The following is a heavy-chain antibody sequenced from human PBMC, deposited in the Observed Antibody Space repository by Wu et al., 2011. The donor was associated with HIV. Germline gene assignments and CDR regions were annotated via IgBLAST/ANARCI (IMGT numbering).Heavy chain of an antibody. J-gene: IGHJ4*02. CDR1: GGTFNSYG. V-gene: IGHV1-69*05. Sequence: QVQLVQSGAAVKKPGSSVKVSCKASGGTFNSYGITWVRQAPGQGLEWMGGIIPLFGTANYAQKFQGRVTITTDESTSTAYMDLSSLRSEDTAVYYCASDYVVRGVPPYYFDYWGQGTLVTVSS. D-gene: IGHD3-10*01. CDR3: ASDYVVRGVPPYYFDY. CDR2: IIPLFGTA.